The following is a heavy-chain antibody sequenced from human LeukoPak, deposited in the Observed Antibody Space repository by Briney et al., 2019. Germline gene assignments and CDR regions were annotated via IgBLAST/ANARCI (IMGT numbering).Heavy chain of an antibody. J-gene: IGHJ5*02. CDR2: ISWNSGSI. D-gene: IGHD6-19*01. CDR3: AKDMAGTTTAWFDP. CDR1: GFTFDDYA. V-gene: IGHV3-9*01. Sequence: GRSLRLSCAACGFTFDDYAMHWVRQAPGKGLEWVSGISWNSGSIGYGDSVKGRFTISRDNAKNSLYLQMNSLRAEDTALYYCAKDMAGTTTAWFDPWGQGTPVTVSS.